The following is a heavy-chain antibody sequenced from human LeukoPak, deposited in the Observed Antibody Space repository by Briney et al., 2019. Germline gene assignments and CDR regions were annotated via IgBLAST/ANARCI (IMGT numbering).Heavy chain of an antibody. CDR1: GFTFDHYA. Sequence: GRSLRLSCAASGFTFDHYAMHWVRQAPGKGLEWVSGISWNSGSIGYADSVKGRFTISRDNAKNSLYLQMNSLRAEDTALYYCAKAGTRYGSGSYTNWFDPWGQGTLVNVS. V-gene: IGHV3-9*01. J-gene: IGHJ5*02. CDR3: AKAGTRYGSGSYTNWFDP. CDR2: ISWNSGSI. D-gene: IGHD3-10*01.